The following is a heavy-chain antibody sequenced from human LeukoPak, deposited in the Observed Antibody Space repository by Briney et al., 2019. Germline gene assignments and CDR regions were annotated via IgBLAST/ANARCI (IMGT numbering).Heavy chain of an antibody. CDR3: AKRASGSGTSLYYFDY. D-gene: IGHD3-10*01. CDR1: GFTFNSYA. J-gene: IGHJ4*02. CDR2: ISASTSTI. V-gene: IGHV3-48*01. Sequence: GGSLRLSCVASGFTFNSYAMNWIRQAPGKGLQWVSYISASTSTIYYADSVKGRFTISRDNSKNTLYLQMNSLRAEDTAVYYCAKRASGSGTSLYYFDYWGQGTLVTVSS.